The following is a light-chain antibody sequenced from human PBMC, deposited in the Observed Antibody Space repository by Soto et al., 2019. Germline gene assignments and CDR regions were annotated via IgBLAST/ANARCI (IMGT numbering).Light chain of an antibody. Sequence: QSALTQPASVSGSPGQSITISCTGTSSDVGSYDLVSWYQQPPGKAPKLMIYEDTKRPSGISTRFSGSKSGNAASLTISGLQAKDEADYYCCSYAGSGTFVFGTGTKVTVL. CDR3: CSYAGSGTFV. CDR1: SSDVGSYDL. J-gene: IGLJ1*01. V-gene: IGLV2-23*01. CDR2: EDT.